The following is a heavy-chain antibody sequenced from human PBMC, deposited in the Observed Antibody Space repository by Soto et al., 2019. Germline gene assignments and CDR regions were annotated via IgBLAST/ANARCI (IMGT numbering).Heavy chain of an antibody. Sequence: PGGSLRLSCAASGFTFTNYWMNWVRQAPGKGLEWVANIRQDGSENYYVDSVKGRFTISRDNAKNSLYLQMNSLRAEDTVVYYCARGMIIAANWFDPWGQGTLVTVSS. V-gene: IGHV3-7*03. D-gene: IGHD6-13*01. CDR2: IRQDGSEN. CDR1: GFTFTNYW. CDR3: ARGMIIAANWFDP. J-gene: IGHJ5*02.